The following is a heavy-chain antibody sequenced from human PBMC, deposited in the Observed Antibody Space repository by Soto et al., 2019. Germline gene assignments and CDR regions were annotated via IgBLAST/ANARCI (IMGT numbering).Heavy chain of an antibody. Sequence: QVQLQESGPGLVKPSQTLSLTCTVSGGSITSGDYHWTWIRQFPGKGLEGIEGIYYTARTYHNPALVRLTNISLDTSKNQFSLKRPSVTAADTAVYYCARDSRTPSGGMDVWGQGTTVTVSS. J-gene: IGHJ6*02. CDR1: GGSITSGDYH. CDR3: ARDSRTPSGGMDV. CDR2: IYYTART. V-gene: IGHV4-30-4*01.